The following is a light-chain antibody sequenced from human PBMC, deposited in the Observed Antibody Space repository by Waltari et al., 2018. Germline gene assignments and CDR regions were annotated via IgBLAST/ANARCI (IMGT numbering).Light chain of an antibody. J-gene: IGKJ3*01. CDR1: QSVSRY. CDR3: QQRSSWPSIT. CDR2: DAS. Sequence: EIVLTQSPATLSLSPGERATLSCRASQSVSRYLAWYQQKPGQAPRLLVYDASSRATGIPARFSGSGSGTDFTITISSLEPEDFAVYYCQQRSSWPSITFGPGTKVDLK. V-gene: IGKV3-11*01.